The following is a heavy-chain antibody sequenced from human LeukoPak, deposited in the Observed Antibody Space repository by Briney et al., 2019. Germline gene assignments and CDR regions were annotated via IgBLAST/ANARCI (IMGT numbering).Heavy chain of an antibody. J-gene: IGHJ4*02. CDR3: ARGPYYDILTGYSDY. CDR2: IYYSGST. V-gene: IGHV4-39*07. Sequence: PSETLSLTCTISGGSISSTSYYWGWIRQPPGKGQEWIGSIYYSGSTYSNPSLKSRDTISVDTSKNQFSLKLSSVTAADTAVYYCARGPYYDILTGYSDYWGQGTLVTVSS. D-gene: IGHD3-9*01. CDR1: GGSISSTSYY.